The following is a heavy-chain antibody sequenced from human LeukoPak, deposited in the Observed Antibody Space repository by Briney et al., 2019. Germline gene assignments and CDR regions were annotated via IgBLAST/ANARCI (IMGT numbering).Heavy chain of an antibody. J-gene: IGHJ4*02. CDR2: ISTSSTYI. Sequence: PGGSLRLSCAASGFTFSTYSMNWVRQAPGKGLEWVSSISTSSTYIYYADSVKGRFTISRDDAKNSLYLQMNSLRAEDTAVYYCAASAPRDYWGQGTLVTVSS. V-gene: IGHV3-21*01. CDR1: GFTFSTYS. CDR3: AASAPRDY.